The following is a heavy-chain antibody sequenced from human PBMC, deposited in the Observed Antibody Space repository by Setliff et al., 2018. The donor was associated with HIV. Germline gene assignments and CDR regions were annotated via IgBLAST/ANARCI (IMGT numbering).Heavy chain of an antibody. J-gene: IGHJ4*02. V-gene: IGHV4-61*01. D-gene: IGHD1-26*01. Sequence: KPSETLSLACTVSGGSITTGSYYWSWIRQPPGKGLEWIGHIYSSGSTNYNPSLKSRVTISVDTSKNQISLKLSSVTAADTAVYHCARRMSSGSYYDYWGQGTLVTVSS. CDR1: GGSITTGSYY. CDR3: ARRMSSGSYYDY. CDR2: IYSSGST.